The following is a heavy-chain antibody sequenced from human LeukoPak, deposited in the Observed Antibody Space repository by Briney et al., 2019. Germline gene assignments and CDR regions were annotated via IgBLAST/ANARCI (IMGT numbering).Heavy chain of an antibody. CDR1: GGSISSNSYY. Sequence: SETLSLTCSVSGGSISSNSYYWGWIRQPPGKGLEWIGSIYYSGTTYYNPSLKSRVTISVDTSKNQFSLKLSSVTAADTAVYYCARLPLYDYVWGGYRYYFDYWGQGTLVTVSS. CDR3: ARLPLYDYVWGGYRYYFDY. D-gene: IGHD3-16*02. CDR2: IYYSGTT. J-gene: IGHJ4*02. V-gene: IGHV4-39*01.